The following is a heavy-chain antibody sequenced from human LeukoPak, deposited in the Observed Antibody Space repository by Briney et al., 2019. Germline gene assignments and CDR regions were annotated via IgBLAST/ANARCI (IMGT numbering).Heavy chain of an antibody. V-gene: IGHV4-4*02. Sequence: SETLSLTCAVSGGSISSSNWWSWVRQPPGKGLEWIGEIYHSGSTNYNPSLKSRVTISVDKSKNQFSLKLSSVTAADTAVYYCARAGGGGNSYGYNYWGQGTLVTVSS. CDR3: ARAGGGGNSYGYNY. J-gene: IGHJ4*02. CDR1: GGSISSSNW. D-gene: IGHD5-18*01. CDR2: IYHSGST.